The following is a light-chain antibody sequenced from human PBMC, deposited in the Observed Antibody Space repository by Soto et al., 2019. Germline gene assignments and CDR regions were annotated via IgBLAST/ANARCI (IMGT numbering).Light chain of an antibody. V-gene: IGKV3-20*01. J-gene: IGKJ1*01. CDR2: DAS. Sequence: EIVLTQSPGTLSLSPGERATLSCRASQSISSNYVAWYQQKPGQAPRLLIYDASSRATGIPNRFSGSGSGTDFTLTISRLEPEDFAVFYCQQYGDPPTFGQGTKGEIK. CDR3: QQYGDPPT. CDR1: QSISSNY.